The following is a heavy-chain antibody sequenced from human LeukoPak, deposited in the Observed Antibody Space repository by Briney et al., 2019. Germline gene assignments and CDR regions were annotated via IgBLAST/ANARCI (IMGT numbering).Heavy chain of an antibody. V-gene: IGHV3-33*01. Sequence: GRSLRHSCAASGFTFSSYGMHWVRQAPGKGLQWVAVIWYDGSNKYYADSVKGRFTISRDNAKNSLYLQMNSLRAEDTAVYYCARVPNYDILTGSFDYWGQGTLVTVSS. D-gene: IGHD3-9*01. CDR3: ARVPNYDILTGSFDY. CDR2: IWYDGSNK. J-gene: IGHJ4*02. CDR1: GFTFSSYG.